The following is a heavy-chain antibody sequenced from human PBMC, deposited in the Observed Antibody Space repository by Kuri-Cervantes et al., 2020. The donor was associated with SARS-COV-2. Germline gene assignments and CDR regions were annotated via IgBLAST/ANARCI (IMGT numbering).Heavy chain of an antibody. J-gene: IGHJ4*02. CDR2: INPSVGRI. V-gene: IGHV1-46*01. D-gene: IGHD3-22*01. CDR3: ARESSGSYYVDY. Sequence: ASVKVSCKASGYTFTSNQIHWVRQAPGQGLEWVGLINPSVGRIVYSQKFQGRVTLTRDMSTTSVYMELSSLRSEDTAIYYCARESSGSYYVDYWGQGTLVTVSS. CDR1: GYTFTSNQ.